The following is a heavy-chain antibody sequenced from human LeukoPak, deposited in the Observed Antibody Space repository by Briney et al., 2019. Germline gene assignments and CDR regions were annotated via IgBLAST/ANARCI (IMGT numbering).Heavy chain of an antibody. CDR3: ASHSGGYAY. V-gene: IGHV4-38-2*02. Sequence: SETLSLTCTVSGYSISSGYYWGWIRQPPGKGLEWTGSIDHSGSTYYNPSLKSRVTISVDTSKSQFSLKLSSVTAADTAVYYCASHSGGYAYWGQGTLVTVSS. J-gene: IGHJ4*02. CDR1: GYSISSGYY. D-gene: IGHD5-12*01. CDR2: IDHSGST.